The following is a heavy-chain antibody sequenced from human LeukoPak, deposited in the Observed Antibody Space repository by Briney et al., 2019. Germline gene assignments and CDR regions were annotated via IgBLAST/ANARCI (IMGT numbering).Heavy chain of an antibody. CDR3: ARDFVHYYDSSGFEYYFDF. Sequence: GGSLRLSCAASGFTFSRYAMHWVRQAPGKGLEYVSAISSNGGRTYYENSVKGRFTISRDNSKNTLYLQMGSLRAEDMAVYYCARDFVHYYDSSGFEYYFDFWGQGTLVTVPS. V-gene: IGHV3-64*01. J-gene: IGHJ4*02. CDR1: GFTFSRYA. CDR2: ISSNGGRT. D-gene: IGHD3-22*01.